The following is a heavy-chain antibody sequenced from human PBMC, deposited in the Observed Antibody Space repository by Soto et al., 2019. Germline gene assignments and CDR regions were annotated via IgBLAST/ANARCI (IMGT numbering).Heavy chain of an antibody. CDR1: GYTFNYYG. CDR2: ISAYGGNT. CDR3: ARKGKGAPVDY. J-gene: IGHJ4*02. D-gene: IGHD6-13*01. V-gene: IGHV1-18*01. Sequence: QVQLMQSGAEVKKPGASVKVSCKASGYTFNYYGYIWVRQAPGQGLEWMGWISAYGGNTNYAQRFQGRVTMTTDTSPTTAYMELRSLRSDDTAVYYCARKGKGAPVDYWGQGTLVTVSS.